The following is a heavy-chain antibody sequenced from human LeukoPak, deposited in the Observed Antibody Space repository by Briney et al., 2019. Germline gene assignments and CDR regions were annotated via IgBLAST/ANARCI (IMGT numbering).Heavy chain of an antibody. CDR2: ISGSGGST. J-gene: IGHJ6*03. D-gene: IGHD6-13*01. CDR1: EFTFRSYA. V-gene: IGHV3-23*01. Sequence: PGGSLRLSCAASEFTFRSYAMSWVRQAPGKGLEWVSVISGSGGSTYYADSVQGRFTISRDNSKNTLCLQMNSLRVEDTAVYYCAKSGGIAAAGTSAYMDVWGKGTTVIVSS. CDR3: AKSGGIAAAGTSAYMDV.